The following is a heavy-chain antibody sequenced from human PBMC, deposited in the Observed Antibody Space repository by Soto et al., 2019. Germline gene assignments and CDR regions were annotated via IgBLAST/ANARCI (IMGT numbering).Heavy chain of an antibody. CDR2: VYYSGTT. CDR3: ARLIHCKTTSCYFDY. Sequence: QLQLQESGPGLVKPSETLSLTCTVSGGSISSSSYYWAWVRQPPGKGLEWIGSVYYSGTTYYNPSLKRRVPISEDTSKNQFSLKLSSVTAADTAVFYCARLIHCKTTSCYFDYWGQGTLVTVSS. J-gene: IGHJ4*02. V-gene: IGHV4-39*01. CDR1: GGSISSSSYY. D-gene: IGHD2-2*01.